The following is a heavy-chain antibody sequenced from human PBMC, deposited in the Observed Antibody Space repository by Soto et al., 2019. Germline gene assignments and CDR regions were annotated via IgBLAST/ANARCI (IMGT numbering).Heavy chain of an antibody. CDR3: ARDSPSGVGATEGLVSRFDP. Sequence: QVQLVQSGAEVKKPGSSVKVSCKASGGTFSSYAISWVRQAPGQGLEWMGGIMPIFGTANYAQKFQGRVTITADESTSTAYMELSSLRSEDTAVYYWARDSPSGVGATEGLVSRFDPWGQGTLVTVSS. V-gene: IGHV1-69*01. CDR1: GGTFSSYA. J-gene: IGHJ5*02. D-gene: IGHD1-26*01. CDR2: IMPIFGTA.